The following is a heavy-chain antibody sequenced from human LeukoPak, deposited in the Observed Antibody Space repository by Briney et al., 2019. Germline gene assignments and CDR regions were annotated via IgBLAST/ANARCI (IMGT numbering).Heavy chain of an antibody. Sequence: GGSLRLSCAASGFTFSSYWMSWVRQAPGKGLEWVANIKQDGSEKYYVDSVKGRFTISRDNARNSLYLQMNSLRAEDAAVYYCARSYGDYVSGDYWGQGTLVTVSS. CDR1: GFTFSSYW. J-gene: IGHJ4*02. CDR2: IKQDGSEK. V-gene: IGHV3-7*01. D-gene: IGHD4-17*01. CDR3: ARSYGDYVSGDY.